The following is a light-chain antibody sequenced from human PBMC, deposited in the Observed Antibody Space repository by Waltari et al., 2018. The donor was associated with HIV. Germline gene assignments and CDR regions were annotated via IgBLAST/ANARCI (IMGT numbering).Light chain of an antibody. Sequence: DIRLTQSPSTLSASAGDRVAITCRAGQNVGAFLAWYQQKPGKPPKLLIFQASILEGGVPSRFSVSVSGSDFTLTINGLQSDDFATYYCHQYASFSGTFGQGTKVEL. CDR1: QNVGAF. CDR2: QAS. J-gene: IGKJ1*01. CDR3: HQYASFSGT. V-gene: IGKV1-5*03.